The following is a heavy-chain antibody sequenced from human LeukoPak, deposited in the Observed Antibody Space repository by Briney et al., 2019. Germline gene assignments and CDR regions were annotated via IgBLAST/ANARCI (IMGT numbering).Heavy chain of an antibody. CDR1: GGSITGCY. V-gene: IGHV4-59*08. Sequence: KSSETLSLTCTVSGGSITGCYWFWIRQPPGKGLEWIGYIYYAGNTDYNPSLKSRVTISVDTSKNQFSLKLSSVTAADTAVYNCARVGGSAYPSTGFDFWGQGTLVTVSS. CDR3: ARVGGSAYPSTGFDF. CDR2: IYYAGNT. J-gene: IGHJ5*01. D-gene: IGHD3-16*01.